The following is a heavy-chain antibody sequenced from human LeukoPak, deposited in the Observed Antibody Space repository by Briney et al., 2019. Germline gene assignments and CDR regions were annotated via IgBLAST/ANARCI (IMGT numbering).Heavy chain of an antibody. CDR3: AHRKNYYDSSVFDN. D-gene: IGHD3-22*01. CDR2: IYWYDDR. V-gene: IGHV2-5*01. CDR1: GFSLTPGGGG. J-gene: IGHJ4*02. Sequence: SGPTLVNPTQTLTLTCTFSGFSLTPGGGGVGWIRQPPSRALEWLALIYWYDDRRYSPFLKSRLTITKDTSKNQVVLTMTNMDPVDTATYFCAHRKNYYDSSVFDNWGQGTLVTVSS.